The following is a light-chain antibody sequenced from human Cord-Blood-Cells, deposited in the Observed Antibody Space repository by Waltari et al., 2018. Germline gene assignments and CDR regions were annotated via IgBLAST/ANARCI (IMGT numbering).Light chain of an antibody. Sequence: QSALPQPRSVSGSPGQSVTIPCTGTSSDVGGYNYVSWYQQHPGKAPKLMIYDASKRPSGVPDRFSGSKSGNTASLTISGLQAEDEADYYCCSYAGSYTYVFGTGTKVTVL. J-gene: IGLJ1*01. V-gene: IGLV2-11*01. CDR2: DAS. CDR1: SSDVGGYNY. CDR3: CSYAGSYTYV.